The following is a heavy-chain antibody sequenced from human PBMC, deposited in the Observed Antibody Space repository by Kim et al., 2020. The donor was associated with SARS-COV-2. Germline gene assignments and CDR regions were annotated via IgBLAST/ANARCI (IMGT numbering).Heavy chain of an antibody. J-gene: IGHJ4*02. Sequence: GGSLRLSCAASGFTFSSYAMSWVRQAPGKGLEWVSAISGSGGSTYYADSVKGRFTISRDNSKNTLYLQMNSLRAEDTAVYYCEKAHMVRGVMDDYWGQGTLVTVSS. CDR1: GFTFSSYA. D-gene: IGHD3-10*01. V-gene: IGHV3-23*01. CDR3: EKAHMVRGVMDDY. CDR2: ISGSGGST.